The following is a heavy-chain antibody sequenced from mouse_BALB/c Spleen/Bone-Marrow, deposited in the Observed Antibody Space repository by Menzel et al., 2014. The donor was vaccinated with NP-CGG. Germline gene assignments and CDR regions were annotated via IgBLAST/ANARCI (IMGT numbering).Heavy chain of an antibody. CDR1: GFTFTDYY. CDR3: ARDMGLLRFDY. J-gene: IGHJ2*01. V-gene: IGHV7-3*02. Sequence: EVKLEESGGGLVQPGGSLRLSCATSGFTFTDYYMSWVRQPPGKALEWLTFIRNKANGYTTEYSASVKGRFTISRGNSQSILYLQMNTLRAEDSATYYCARDMGLLRFDYWGQGTTLTVSS. CDR2: IRNKANGYTT. D-gene: IGHD2-3*01.